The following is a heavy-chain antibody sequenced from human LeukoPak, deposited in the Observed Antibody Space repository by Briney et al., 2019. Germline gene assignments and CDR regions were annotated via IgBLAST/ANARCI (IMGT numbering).Heavy chain of an antibody. CDR3: GRDRNWCPDY. D-gene: IGHD4/OR15-4a*01. CDR2: IWYDGSKT. V-gene: IGHV3-33*01. J-gene: IGHJ4*02. Sequence: GRSLRLSCAASGFTFSSYGMHWVRQAPGKGLEWVAVIWYDGSKTYFAESVKGRFTISRDSSKNTVYQQMDSLRAEDTAVYYCGRDRNWCPDYWGQGTLVSVSS. CDR1: GFTFSSYG.